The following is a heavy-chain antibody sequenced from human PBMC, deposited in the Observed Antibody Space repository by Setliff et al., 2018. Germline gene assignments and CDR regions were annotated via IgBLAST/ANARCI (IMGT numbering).Heavy chain of an antibody. CDR3: ARAPSVELVTIRTNSWFTY. Sequence: ASVKVSCKASGGPLNSYSFSWVRQAPGQGLEWVGWISVYNGDTNYAQKFQGRVTLTTDTSTSTAYMELRSLTSDDSAFYYCARAPSVELVTIRTNSWFTYWGQGTLVTVSS. CDR2: ISVYNGDT. CDR1: GGPLNSYS. D-gene: IGHD5-18*01. V-gene: IGHV1-18*01. J-gene: IGHJ4*02.